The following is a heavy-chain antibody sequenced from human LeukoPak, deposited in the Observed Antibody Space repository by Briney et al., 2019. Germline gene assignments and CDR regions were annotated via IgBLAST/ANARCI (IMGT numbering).Heavy chain of an antibody. Sequence: GGSLRLSCAASGFPFSMYAMHWVRQAPGRGLEYVSVISSSGTSTYYGSSVKGRFTISRDNSKNTVDLQMGSLRVEDMGVYYCAREALGTSIDYWGQGTLVTVSS. V-gene: IGHV3-64*01. D-gene: IGHD1-14*01. CDR3: AREALGTSIDY. CDR2: ISSSGTST. J-gene: IGHJ4*02. CDR1: GFPFSMYA.